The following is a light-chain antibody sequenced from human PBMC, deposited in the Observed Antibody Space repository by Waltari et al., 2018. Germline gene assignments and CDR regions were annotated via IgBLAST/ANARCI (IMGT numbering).Light chain of an antibody. CDR3: QQYNNWPPLT. V-gene: IGKV3-15*01. J-gene: IGKJ4*01. CDR2: GAA. Sequence: DIVMTQSPATLSVSPGERATLSCRSSQSVSSNLAWYQQKPGQAPRLLIYGAATRATGSPARFSGSGSGTEFTLTISSLQSEDFAVYYCQQYNNWPPLTFGGGTKVEIK. CDR1: QSVSSN.